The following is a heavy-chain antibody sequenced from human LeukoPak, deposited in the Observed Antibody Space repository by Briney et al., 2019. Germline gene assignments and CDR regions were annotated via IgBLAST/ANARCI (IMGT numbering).Heavy chain of an antibody. Sequence: GGSLRLSCAVSGFTVSGDYMSWVRQAPGKGLEWVANIKEDGSDKNYVDSVKGRFTISRDNAKNSLYLQMNSLRAEDTAVYYCARDAGYGYDRFDYWGQGTQVPVSS. D-gene: IGHD5-18*01. CDR2: IKEDGSDK. V-gene: IGHV3-7*01. CDR3: ARDAGYGYDRFDY. CDR1: GFTVSGDY. J-gene: IGHJ4*02.